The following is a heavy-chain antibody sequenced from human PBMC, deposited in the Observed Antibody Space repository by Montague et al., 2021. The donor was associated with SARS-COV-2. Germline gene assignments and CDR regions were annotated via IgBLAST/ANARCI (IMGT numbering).Heavy chain of an antibody. CDR2: ISGSGGTT. Sequence: SLRLSCAASGFTFGSYSMNWVRQAPGKGLEWVSTISGSGGTTYYADSVKGRFTISRDNSKNTLYLRMNSLRAEDTAVYYCAKAHYYDSSGYYFWGQGTLVTVSS. CDR3: AKAHYYDSSGYYF. J-gene: IGHJ4*02. D-gene: IGHD3-22*01. CDR1: GFTFGSYS. V-gene: IGHV3-23*01.